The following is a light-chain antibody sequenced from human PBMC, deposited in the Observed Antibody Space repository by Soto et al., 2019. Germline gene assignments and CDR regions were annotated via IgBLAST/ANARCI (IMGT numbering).Light chain of an antibody. CDR1: SSDVGTYNL. CDR3: CSYAGSSTYYV. V-gene: IGLV2-23*02. J-gene: IGLJ1*01. CDR2: EVS. Sequence: QSALTQPSSLAGSPGQSITISCTGTSSDVGTYNLVSWYQQHPGKAPKLMIYEVSERPSGVSNRFSGSKSGNTASLTISGLQAEDEADYYCCSYAGSSTYYVFGIGTKVTVL.